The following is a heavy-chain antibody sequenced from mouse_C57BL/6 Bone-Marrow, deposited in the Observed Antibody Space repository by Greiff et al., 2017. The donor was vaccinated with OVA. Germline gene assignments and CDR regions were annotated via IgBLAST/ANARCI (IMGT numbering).Heavy chain of an antibody. CDR2: LSNLAYSI. V-gene: IGHV5-15*01. CDR1: GFTFSDYG. Sequence: EVHLVESGGGLVQPGGSLKLSCAASGFTFSDYGMAWVRQAPRKGPEWVAFLSNLAYSIYYADTVTGRFTISRENAKNTLYLEMSSLRSEDTAMYYCARGDSFAYWGQGTLVTVSA. CDR3: ARGDSFAY. J-gene: IGHJ3*01.